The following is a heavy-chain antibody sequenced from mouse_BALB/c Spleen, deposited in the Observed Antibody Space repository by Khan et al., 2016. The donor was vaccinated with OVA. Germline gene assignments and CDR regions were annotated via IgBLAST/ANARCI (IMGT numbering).Heavy chain of an antibody. CDR1: GYSITSGYA. V-gene: IGHV3-2*02. Sequence: EVQLVESGPGLVKPSQSLSLTCTVTGYSITSGYAWNWIRQFPGNKLEWMGYISYSGGTSYNPSLKSRISITRDTSKNQFFLQLNSVTTEDTATYDCARENYYGYYFDYWGQGTPLTVSS. CDR2: ISYSGGT. J-gene: IGHJ2*01. D-gene: IGHD1-1*01. CDR3: ARENYYGYYFDY.